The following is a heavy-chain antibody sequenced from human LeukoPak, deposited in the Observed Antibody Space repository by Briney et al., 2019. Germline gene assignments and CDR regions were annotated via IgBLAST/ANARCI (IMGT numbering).Heavy chain of an antibody. Sequence: GGSLRLSCAASGFTFSSYGMHWVRQAPGKGLEWVAFIRYDGTNKYYADSVKGRFTISRDNSKNTLYLQMNSLRAEDTAIYYCAKNGDRGAYCSGGSCYPYYYYNMDVWGKGTTVTISS. V-gene: IGHV3-30*02. D-gene: IGHD2-15*01. CDR1: GFTFSSYG. CDR3: AKNGDRGAYCSGGSCYPYYYYNMDV. CDR2: IRYDGTNK. J-gene: IGHJ6*03.